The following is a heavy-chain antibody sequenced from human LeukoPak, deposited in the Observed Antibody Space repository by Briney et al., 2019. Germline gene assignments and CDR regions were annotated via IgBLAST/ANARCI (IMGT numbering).Heavy chain of an antibody. CDR1: GFTFTSYA. V-gene: IGHV3-23*01. Sequence: GSLRLSCAASGFTFTSYAMSWVRQAPGKGLEWVSAISGSGGSTFYADSVKGRFTISRDNSKRTLYLQMNSLRAEDTAFYYCAKDSNYYPVGVYYWGQGTLVTVSS. CDR3: AKDSNYYPVGVYY. J-gene: IGHJ4*02. D-gene: IGHD3-22*01. CDR2: ISGSGGST.